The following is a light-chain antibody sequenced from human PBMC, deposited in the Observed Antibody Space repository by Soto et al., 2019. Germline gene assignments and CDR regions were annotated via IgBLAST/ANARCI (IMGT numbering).Light chain of an antibody. CDR1: QGIGNF. J-gene: IGKJ5*01. CDR3: QKYSSVIT. CDR2: AA. Sequence: DIQLTQSPSSLSASIGDSVTITCRASQGIGNFLAWYQQKPGKVPKLLISAATLQSGVPSRFSGSGSGTDFTLTITSLQPEDVATYYCQKYSSVITFGQGTRLEIK. V-gene: IGKV1-27*01.